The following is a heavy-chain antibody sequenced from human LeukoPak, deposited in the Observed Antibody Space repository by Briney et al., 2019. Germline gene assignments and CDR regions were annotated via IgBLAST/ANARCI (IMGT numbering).Heavy chain of an antibody. J-gene: IGHJ4*02. CDR2: INGYNDKT. CDR3: ARDRGKWFGDFFDL. V-gene: IGHV1-18*01. Sequence: ASVKVSCKASGYTFTTYGITWVRQAPGQGLEWMGRINGYNDKTKYEQKVQGRVTMTIDTSTSTAYMELRSLRSDDTAVYYCARDRGKWFGDFFDLWGQGTLVTVSS. D-gene: IGHD3-10*01. CDR1: GYTFTTYG.